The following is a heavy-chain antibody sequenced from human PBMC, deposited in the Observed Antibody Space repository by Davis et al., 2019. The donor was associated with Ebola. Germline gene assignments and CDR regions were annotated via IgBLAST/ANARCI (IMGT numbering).Heavy chain of an antibody. V-gene: IGHV3-23*01. CDR2: ISGSGGST. Sequence: GGSLRLSCAASGFTFSSYAMSWVRQAPGKGLEWVSAISGSGGSTYYADSVKGRFTISRANSKKTLYLQMNSLRAEDTAVYYCAKDIEDYGEVLDYYYGMDVWGQGTTVTVSS. CDR3: AKDIEDYGEVLDYYYGMDV. CDR1: GFTFSSYA. J-gene: IGHJ6*02. D-gene: IGHD4-17*01.